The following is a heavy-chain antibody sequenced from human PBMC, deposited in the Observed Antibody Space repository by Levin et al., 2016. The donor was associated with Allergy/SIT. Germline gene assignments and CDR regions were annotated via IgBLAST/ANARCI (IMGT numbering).Heavy chain of an antibody. CDR1: GGSFSGYY. J-gene: IGHJ5*02. V-gene: IGHV4-34*01. D-gene: IGHD2-2*02. CDR2: INHSGST. Sequence: SETLSLTCAVYGGSFSGYYWSWIRQPPGKGLEWIGEINHSGSTNYNPSLKSRVTISVDTSKNQFSLKLSSVTAADTAVYYCARSRYLYCSSTSCYKGVNWFDPWGQGTLVTVSS. CDR3: ARSRYLYCSSTSCYKGVNWFDP.